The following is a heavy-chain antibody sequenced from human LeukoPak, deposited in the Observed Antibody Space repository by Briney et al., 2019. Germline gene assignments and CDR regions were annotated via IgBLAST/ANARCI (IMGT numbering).Heavy chain of an antibody. V-gene: IGHV3-7*01. CDR3: ARMSTTWRGLDY. Sequence: GESLRLSCAGSAFTFSNYWMTWVRQAPGKGLEWVANIKQDGSEKYYVDSVKGRFTFSRDNAKNSLYLQMNSLRVEDTAVYYCARMSTTWRGLDYWGQGTQVIVSS. D-gene: IGHD1-1*01. CDR1: AFTFSNYW. J-gene: IGHJ4*02. CDR2: IKQDGSEK.